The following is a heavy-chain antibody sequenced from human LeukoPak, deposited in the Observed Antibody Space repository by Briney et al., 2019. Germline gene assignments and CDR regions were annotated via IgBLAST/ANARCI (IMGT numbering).Heavy chain of an antibody. Sequence: SETLSLTCTVSGGSISSYYWSWIRQPPGKGLEWIGYIYYSGSTNYNPSLKSRVTISVDTSKNQFSLKLSSVTAVDTAAYYCARGRYYGSGSYYTSDYWGQGTLVTVSS. V-gene: IGHV4-59*01. D-gene: IGHD3-10*01. CDR3: ARGRYYGSGSYYTSDY. J-gene: IGHJ4*02. CDR1: GGSISSYY. CDR2: IYYSGST.